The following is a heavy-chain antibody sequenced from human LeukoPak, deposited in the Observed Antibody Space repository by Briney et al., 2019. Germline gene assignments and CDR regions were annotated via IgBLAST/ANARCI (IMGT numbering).Heavy chain of an antibody. CDR1: GFTFSSYE. CDR2: ITSSGSVI. J-gene: IGHJ4*02. D-gene: IGHD3-10*01. V-gene: IGHV3-48*03. CDR3: ARVGVGGSGTYGDY. Sequence: GGSLRLSCAVSGFTFSSYEMNWVRQAPGKGLEWVSYITSSGSVIYYADPVKGRFTISRDNAKNSLYLQMNSLRAEDTAVYYCARVGVGGSGTYGDYWGQGTLVTVSS.